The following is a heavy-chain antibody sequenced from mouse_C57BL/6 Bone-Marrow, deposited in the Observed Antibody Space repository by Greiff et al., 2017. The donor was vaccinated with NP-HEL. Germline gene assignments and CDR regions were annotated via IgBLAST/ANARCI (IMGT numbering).Heavy chain of an antibody. D-gene: IGHD2-4*01. CDR3: TRVDYGYAMDY. CDR1: GYSFTGYY. V-gene: IGHV1-42*01. J-gene: IGHJ4*01. CDR2: INPSTGGT. Sequence: EVQLQESGPELVKPGASVKISCKASGYSFTGYYMNWVKQSPEKSLEWIGEINPSTGGTTYNQKFKAKATLTVDKSSSTAYMQLKSLTSEDSAVYYCTRVDYGYAMDYWGQGTTVPVSS.